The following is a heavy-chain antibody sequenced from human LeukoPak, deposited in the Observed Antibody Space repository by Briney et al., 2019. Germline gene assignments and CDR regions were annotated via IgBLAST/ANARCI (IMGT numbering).Heavy chain of an antibody. Sequence: SETLSLTCTVSGGSISSSSYYWGWIRQPPGKGLEWIGSIYYSGSTYYNPSLKSRVTISVDTSKNQFSLKLSSVTAADTAVYYCARDASGCSSTSCYDYFDYWGQGTLVTVSS. V-gene: IGHV4-39*07. CDR2: IYYSGST. CDR3: ARDASGCSSTSCYDYFDY. D-gene: IGHD2-2*01. CDR1: GGSISSSSYY. J-gene: IGHJ4*02.